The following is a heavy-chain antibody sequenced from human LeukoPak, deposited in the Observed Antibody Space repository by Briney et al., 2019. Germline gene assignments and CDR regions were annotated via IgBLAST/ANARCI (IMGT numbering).Heavy chain of an antibody. J-gene: IGHJ4*02. V-gene: IGHV4-34*01. D-gene: IGHD2-2*01. CDR2: INDSGST. CDR1: SGSFSGYY. Sequence: SETLSLTCAVYSGSFSGYYWNWIRQSPEKGLEWIGEINDSGSTNYNPSLKSRVTISVDPSKNQFSLSMRSVSAADTAVYYCARGSVTSTSPLYWGQGARVTVSS. CDR3: ARGSVTSTSPLY.